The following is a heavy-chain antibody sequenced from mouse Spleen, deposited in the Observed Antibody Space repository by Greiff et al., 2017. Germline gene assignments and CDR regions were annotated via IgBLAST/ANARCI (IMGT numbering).Heavy chain of an antibody. J-gene: IGHJ2*01. V-gene: IGHV3-6*01. Sequence: ESGPGLVKPSQSLSLTCSVTGYSITSGYYWNWIRQFPGNKLEWMGYISYDGSNNYNPSLKNRISITRDTSKNQFFLKLNSVTTEDTATYYCARERDYGYDYFDYWGQGTTLTVSS. CDR2: ISYDGSN. CDR1: GYSITSGYY. CDR3: ARERDYGYDYFDY. D-gene: IGHD1-2*01.